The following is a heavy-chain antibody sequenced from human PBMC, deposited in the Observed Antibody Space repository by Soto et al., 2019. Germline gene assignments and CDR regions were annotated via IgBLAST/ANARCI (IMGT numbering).Heavy chain of an antibody. CDR3: ARHVTPYYYHYGMDV. Sequence: SETLSLTCTVSGGSISSYYWSWIRQPPGKGLEWIGYIYYSGSTNYNPSLKSRVTISVDTSKNQFSLKLSSVTAADTAVYYCARHVTPYYYHYGMDVWGQGTTVTVSS. V-gene: IGHV4-59*08. CDR2: IYYSGST. CDR1: GGSISSYY. J-gene: IGHJ6*02.